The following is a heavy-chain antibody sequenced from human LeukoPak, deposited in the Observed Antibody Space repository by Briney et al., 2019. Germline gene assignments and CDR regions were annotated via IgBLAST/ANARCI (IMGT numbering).Heavy chain of an antibody. CDR3: AKDATGAGKVRRIAP. D-gene: IGHD2-15*01. V-gene: IGHV1-69*13. CDR1: GGTFSSYA. J-gene: IGHJ5*02. CDR2: IIPIFGTA. Sequence: ASVKVSCKASGGTFSSYAISWVRQAPGQGLEWMGGIIPIFGTANYAQKFQGRVTITADESTSTAYMELSSLRAEDTAIYYCAKDATGAGKVRRIAPGGQGTLVTVPS.